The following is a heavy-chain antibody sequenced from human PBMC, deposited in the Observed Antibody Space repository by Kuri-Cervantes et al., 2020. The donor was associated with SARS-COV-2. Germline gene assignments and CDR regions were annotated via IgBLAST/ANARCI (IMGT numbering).Heavy chain of an antibody. CDR3: ARASVRGIIITYHSYGMDV. V-gene: IGHV1-69*13. D-gene: IGHD3-10*01. J-gene: IGHJ6*02. Sequence: SVKVSCKASGGTFSSCAISWVRQAPGQGLEWMGGIIPIFGTANYAQKFQGRVTITADEFTSTAYMEPSSLRSEDTAVYYCARASVRGIIITYHSYGMDVWGQGTTVTVSS. CDR2: IIPIFGTA. CDR1: GGTFSSCA.